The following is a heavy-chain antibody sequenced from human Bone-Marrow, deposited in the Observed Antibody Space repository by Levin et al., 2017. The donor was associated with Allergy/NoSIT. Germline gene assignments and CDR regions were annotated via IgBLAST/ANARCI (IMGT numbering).Heavy chain of an antibody. CDR1: GFTFDDYA. CDR2: INWNSAMT. Sequence: GGSLRLSCAASGFTFDDYAMHWVRQVPGKGLEWVSGINWNSAMTGYGGSVKGRFIISRDNAQKNVYLQMNSLRGEDTAFYYCAKDVLDYHHSFGAFDIRGQGTLVTVSS. CDR3: AKDVLDYHHSFGAFDI. D-gene: IGHD3-3*01. V-gene: IGHV3-9*01. J-gene: IGHJ3*02.